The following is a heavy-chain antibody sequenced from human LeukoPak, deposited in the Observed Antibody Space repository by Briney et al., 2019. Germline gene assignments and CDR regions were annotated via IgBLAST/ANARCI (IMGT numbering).Heavy chain of an antibody. Sequence: ASAKVSCKASGYTFTSYDINWVRQATGQGLEWMGWMNPNSGNTGYAQKFQGRVTMTRNTSISTAYMELSSLRSEDTAVYYCARERYYDFWSGYYPYYYYYGMDVWGQGTTVTVSS. J-gene: IGHJ6*02. D-gene: IGHD3-3*01. CDR3: ARERYYDFWSGYYPYYYYYGMDV. CDR2: MNPNSGNT. CDR1: GYTFTSYD. V-gene: IGHV1-8*01.